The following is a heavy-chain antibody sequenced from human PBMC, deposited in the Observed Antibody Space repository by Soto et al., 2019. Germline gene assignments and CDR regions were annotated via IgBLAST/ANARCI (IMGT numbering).Heavy chain of an antibody. J-gene: IGHJ6*03. CDR2: IWYDGSNK. V-gene: IGHV3-33*01. CDR3: ARRDKRGYDFWSGSYSYYMDF. D-gene: IGHD3-3*01. CDR1: GFTFSSYG. Sequence: QPWGSLRLSCAASGFTFSSYGIHWVRQAPGKGLEWVAVIWYDGSNKYYADSVKGRFTISRDNSKNTLYLQMNSLRAEDTAVYYCARRDKRGYDFWSGSYSYYMDFWGKGTTV.